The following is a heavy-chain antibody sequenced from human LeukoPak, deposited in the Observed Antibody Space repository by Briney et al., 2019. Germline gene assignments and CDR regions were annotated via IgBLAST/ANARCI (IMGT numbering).Heavy chain of an antibody. D-gene: IGHD2-15*01. J-gene: IGHJ4*02. CDR3: ARGDRAASGFDY. CDR2: ISNNGGNT. CDR1: GFTFSSYA. Sequence: GGSLRLSCSASGFTFSSYAMHWVRQAPGKGLEYVSAISNNGGNTYYADSVKGRFTISRDNSKNTLYLQMNSLRAEDTAVYYCARGDRAASGFDYWGQGTLVTVST. V-gene: IGHV3-64*04.